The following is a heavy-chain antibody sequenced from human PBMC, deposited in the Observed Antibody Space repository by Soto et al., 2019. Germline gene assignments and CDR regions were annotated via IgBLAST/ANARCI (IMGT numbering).Heavy chain of an antibody. CDR3: AKDIAPAARYNWFDP. D-gene: IGHD6-13*01. J-gene: IGHJ5*02. CDR2: ISYDGSNK. CDR1: GFTFSSYG. V-gene: IGHV3-30*18. Sequence: GGSLRLSCAASGFTFSSYGMHWVRQAPGKGLEWVAVISYDGSNKYYADSVKGRFTISRDNSKNTLYLQMNSLRAEDTAVYYCAKDIAPAARYNWFDPWGQGTLVTVSS.